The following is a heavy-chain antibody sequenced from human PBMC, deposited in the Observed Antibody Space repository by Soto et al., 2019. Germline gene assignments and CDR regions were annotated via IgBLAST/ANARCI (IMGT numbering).Heavy chain of an antibody. D-gene: IGHD2-15*01. J-gene: IGHJ3*02. CDR2: ISSSSSTI. CDR3: ARYCSGGRCYSRTDAFDI. V-gene: IGHV3-48*01. Sequence: GGSLRLSCAASGFTFSSYSMNWVRQAPGKGLEWVSYISSSSSTIYYADSVKGRFTISRDNAKNSLYLQMNSLRAEDTALYYCARYCSGGRCYSRTDAFDIWGQGTMVTVSS. CDR1: GFTFSSYS.